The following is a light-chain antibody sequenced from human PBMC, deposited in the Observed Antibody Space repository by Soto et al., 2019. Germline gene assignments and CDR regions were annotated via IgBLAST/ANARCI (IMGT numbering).Light chain of an antibody. V-gene: IGKV3-15*01. J-gene: IGKJ4*01. CDR1: QSVSSN. CDR3: QQYNNWPLT. Sequence: EIVMTQSPATLSVSPGERATLSCRASQSVSSNLAWYQQKPGQAPRLLIYGASTRATGIPARFSGSGSGTEFTLTISSLQSADFAVYYCQQYNNWPLTFVGGTKVEIK. CDR2: GAS.